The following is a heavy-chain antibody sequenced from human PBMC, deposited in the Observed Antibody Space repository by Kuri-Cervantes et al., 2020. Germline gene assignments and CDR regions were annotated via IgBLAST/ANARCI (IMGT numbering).Heavy chain of an antibody. CDR2: IYYSGST. Sequence: GSLRLSCTVSGGSISSYYWSWIRQPPEKGLEWIGYIYYSGSTNYNPSLKSRVTISVDTSKNQFSLKLSSVTAADTAVYYCARVLGDDSSGYCLDYWGQGTLVTVSS. D-gene: IGHD3-22*01. V-gene: IGHV4-59*01. CDR1: GGSISSYY. CDR3: ARVLGDDSSGYCLDY. J-gene: IGHJ4*02.